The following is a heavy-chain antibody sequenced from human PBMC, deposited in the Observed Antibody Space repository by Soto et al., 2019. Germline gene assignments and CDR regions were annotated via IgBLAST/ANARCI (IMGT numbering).Heavy chain of an antibody. CDR1: GGSFSGYY. D-gene: IGHD6-6*01. V-gene: IGHV4-34*01. CDR2: INHSGST. CDR3: ARGRESGYSSSSWFDP. Sequence: SETLSLTCAVYGGSFSGYYWSWIRQPPGKGLEWIGEINHSGSTNYNPPLKSRVTISVDTSKNQFSLKLSSVTAADTAVYYCARGRESGYSSSSWFDPWGQGTLVTVSS. J-gene: IGHJ5*02.